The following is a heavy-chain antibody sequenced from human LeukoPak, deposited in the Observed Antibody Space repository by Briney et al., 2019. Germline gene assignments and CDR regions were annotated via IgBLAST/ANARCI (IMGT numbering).Heavy chain of an antibody. D-gene: IGHD3-3*01. V-gene: IGHV4-38-2*01. CDR1: GYSISSGYY. CDR3: AAPIFGVAPDV. J-gene: IGHJ6*04. CDR2: IYHSGST. Sequence: SETLSLTCAVSGYSISSGYYWGWIRQPPGKGLEWIGSIYHSGSTYYNPSLKSRVTISVDTSKNQFSLKLSSVTAADTAVYYCAAPIFGVAPDVWGRGTTVTVSS.